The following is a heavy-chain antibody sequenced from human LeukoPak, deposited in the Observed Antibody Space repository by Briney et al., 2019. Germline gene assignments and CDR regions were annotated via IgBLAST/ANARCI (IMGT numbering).Heavy chain of an antibody. D-gene: IGHD1-14*01. CDR3: ARVSEPYDAFDI. CDR1: GFTFSSYA. J-gene: IGHJ3*02. CDR2: INTDGSST. Sequence: GGSLRLSCAASGFTFSSYAMSWVRQAPGKGLVWVSRINTDGSSTSYADSVKGRFTISRGNAKNTLYLQMNSLRAEDTAVYYCARVSEPYDAFDIWGQGTMVTVSS. V-gene: IGHV3-74*01.